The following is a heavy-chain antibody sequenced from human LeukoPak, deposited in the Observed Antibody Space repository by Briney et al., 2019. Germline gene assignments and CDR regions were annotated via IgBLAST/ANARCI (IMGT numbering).Heavy chain of an antibody. V-gene: IGHV3-33*01. J-gene: IGHJ4*02. Sequence: GGSLRLSCAAPGFTLSNYGMHWVRQAPGKGLEWVTFIWYDGRNEYYADSVKGRFTISRDNSKNTLYLQMDSLRAEDSAVYYCARRLVVVPAAYDYWGQGTLVTVSS. CDR3: ARRLVVVPAAYDY. CDR2: IWYDGRNE. D-gene: IGHD2-2*01. CDR1: GFTLSNYG.